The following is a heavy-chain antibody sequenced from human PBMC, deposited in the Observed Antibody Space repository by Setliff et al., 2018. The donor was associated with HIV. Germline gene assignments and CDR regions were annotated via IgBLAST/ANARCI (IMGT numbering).Heavy chain of an antibody. CDR2: IIPIFATA. CDR1: GDTFSSYA. CDR3: ARSPPAKHHFDY. Sequence: SVKVSCKASGDTFSSYALSWVRQAPGQGLGWMGGIIPIFATANYAQKFKGRVTITADESMTTAYMELSSLRSEDTAVYYCARSPPAKHHFDYWGQGTPVTVSS. V-gene: IGHV1-69*13. J-gene: IGHJ4*02.